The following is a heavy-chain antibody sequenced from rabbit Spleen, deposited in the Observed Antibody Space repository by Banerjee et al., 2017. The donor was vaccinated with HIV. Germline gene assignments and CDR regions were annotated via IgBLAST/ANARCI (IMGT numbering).Heavy chain of an antibody. CDR3: ARDAGTSFSTYGMDL. CDR1: GIDFSSYYY. V-gene: IGHV1S40*01. CDR2: IFNGDGST. J-gene: IGHJ6*01. Sequence: QSLEESGGDLVKPGGSLTLTCKASGIDFSSYYYMCWVRQAPGKGPEWIACIFNGDGSTYYASWVNGRFTCSKASSTTVTLQMTSLTVADTATYFCARDAGTSFSTYGMDLWGPGTLVTVS. D-gene: IGHD8-1*01.